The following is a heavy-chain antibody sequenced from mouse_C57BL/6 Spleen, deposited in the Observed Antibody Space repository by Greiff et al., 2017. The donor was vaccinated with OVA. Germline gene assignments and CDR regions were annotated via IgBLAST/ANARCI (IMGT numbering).Heavy chain of an antibody. Sequence: QVQLQQSGTELVKPGASVKLSCKASGYTFTSYWMHWVKQRPGQGLEWIGNINPSNGGTNYNEKFKSKATLTVDKSSSTAYMQLSSLTSEDAAVYYCARSRDGYYEDYAMDYWGQGTSVTVSS. D-gene: IGHD2-3*01. CDR3: ARSRDGYYEDYAMDY. V-gene: IGHV1-53*01. CDR1: GYTFTSYW. CDR2: INPSNGGT. J-gene: IGHJ4*01.